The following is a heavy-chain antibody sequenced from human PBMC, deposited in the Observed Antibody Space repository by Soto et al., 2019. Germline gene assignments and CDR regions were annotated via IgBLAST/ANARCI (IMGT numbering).Heavy chain of an antibody. V-gene: IGHV3-64D*06. Sequence: VGSLRLSCSVSGFTFSHHSLYWVRQTPGKGLRYVSTISGNGGNTHYAASVRGRFTISRDNSKNTVFLQMSGLGVADSAVYYCVKVSGYCTGGSCFSYFDYWGQGALVTVSS. CDR1: GFTFSHHS. CDR2: ISGNGGNT. D-gene: IGHD2-15*01. CDR3: VKVSGYCTGGSCFSYFDY. J-gene: IGHJ4*02.